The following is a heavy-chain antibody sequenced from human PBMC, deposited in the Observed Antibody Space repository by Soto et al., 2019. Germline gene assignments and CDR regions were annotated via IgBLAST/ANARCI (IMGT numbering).Heavy chain of an antibody. CDR1: GGTFSSYA. CDR2: IIPIFGTA. V-gene: IGHV1-69*12. Sequence: QVQLVQSGAEVKKPGSSVKVSCKASGGTFSSYAITWVRQAPGQGLEWMGGIIPIFGTANYAQKFQGRVTITADESTSTEDTEASSLRSEEAAEYYCAGERGASSGYTPYGFHPWGQGSLVTVSS. CDR3: AGERGASSGYTPYGFHP. J-gene: IGHJ5*02. D-gene: IGHD3-22*01.